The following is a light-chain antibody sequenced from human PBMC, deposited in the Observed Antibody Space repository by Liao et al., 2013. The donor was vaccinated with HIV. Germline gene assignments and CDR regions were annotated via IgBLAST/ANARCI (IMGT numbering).Light chain of an antibody. CDR1: NIGRRS. Sequence: SYVLTQPPSVSVAPGETASISCGGNNIGRRSVHWYQQKPGQSPLLVIYQDTYRPSGIPERFSGSNSGNTATLTISGTQPTDEADYYCQAWDRNTAIFGGGTKLTVL. J-gene: IGLJ2*01. CDR2: QDT. CDR3: QAWDRNTAI. V-gene: IGLV3-21*01.